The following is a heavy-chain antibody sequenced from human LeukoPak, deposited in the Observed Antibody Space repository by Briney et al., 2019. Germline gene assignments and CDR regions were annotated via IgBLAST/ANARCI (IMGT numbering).Heavy chain of an antibody. CDR1: GYTFTSYD. J-gene: IGHJ4*02. D-gene: IGHD3-9*01. CDR2: MNPNSGNT. Sequence: ASVKVSCKASGYTFTSYDINWVRQATGQGLEWMGWMNPNSGNTGYAQKFQGRVTMTRHTSISTAYMELSSLRSEDTAVYYCARGGILTGYYDYWGQGTLVTVSS. V-gene: IGHV1-8*01. CDR3: ARGGILTGYYDY.